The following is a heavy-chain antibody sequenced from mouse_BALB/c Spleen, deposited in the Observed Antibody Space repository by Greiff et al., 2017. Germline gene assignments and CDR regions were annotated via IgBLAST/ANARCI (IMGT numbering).Heavy chain of an antibody. D-gene: IGHD3-3*01. V-gene: IGHV1-15*01. CDR3: TRVDGTYFDD. CDR2: IDPETGGT. CDR1: GYTFTDYE. Sequence: VKLMESGAELVRPGASVTLSCKASGYTFTDYEMHWVKQTPVHGLEWIGAIDPETGGTAYNQKFKGKATLTADKSSSTAYMELRSLTSEDSAVYYCTRVDGTYFDDWGQGTTLTVSS. J-gene: IGHJ2*01.